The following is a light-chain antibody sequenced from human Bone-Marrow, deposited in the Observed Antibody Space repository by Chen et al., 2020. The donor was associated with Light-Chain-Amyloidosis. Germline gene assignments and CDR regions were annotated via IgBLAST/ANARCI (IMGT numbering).Light chain of an antibody. CDR1: DLPTKY. V-gene: IGLV3-25*03. CDR2: RDT. CDR3: QSADSSGTYEVI. Sequence: SYELTQPPSVSVSPGQTSSITCSGDDLPTKYAYWYQHKPGHDPVLVIHRDTERPSWISERFSGSSSGTTATLTISGVQAEDEADYHCQSADSSGTYEVIFGGGTKLTVL. J-gene: IGLJ2*01.